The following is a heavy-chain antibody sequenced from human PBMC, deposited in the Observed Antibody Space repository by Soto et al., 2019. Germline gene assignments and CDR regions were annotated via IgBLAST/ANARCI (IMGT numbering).Heavy chain of an antibody. CDR2: IDWDDDK. V-gene: IGHV2-70*01. J-gene: IGHJ3*02. CDR1: GFSLSTSGMC. CDR3: ARSNSGSYYPGAFDI. Sequence: SGPTLVNPTLTLTLTCTFSGFSLSTSGMCVSWIRQPPGKALEWLALIDWDDDKYYSTSLKTRLTISKDTSKNQVVLTMTNMDPVDTATYYCARSNSGSYYPGAFDIWGQGTMVTVSS. D-gene: IGHD1-26*01.